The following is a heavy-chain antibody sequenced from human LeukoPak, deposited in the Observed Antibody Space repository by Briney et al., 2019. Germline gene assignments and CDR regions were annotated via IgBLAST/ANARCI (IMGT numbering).Heavy chain of an antibody. Sequence: SQTLSLTCTVSGGSISSGSYYWSWIRQPARKGLEWIGRIYTSGSTNYNPSLKSRVTISVDTSKNQFSLKLSSVTAADTAVYYCARQYRPDPFDYYYGMDVWGQGTTVTVSS. CDR2: IYTSGST. V-gene: IGHV4-61*02. D-gene: IGHD1-14*01. J-gene: IGHJ6*02. CDR1: GGSISSGSYY. CDR3: ARQYRPDPFDYYYGMDV.